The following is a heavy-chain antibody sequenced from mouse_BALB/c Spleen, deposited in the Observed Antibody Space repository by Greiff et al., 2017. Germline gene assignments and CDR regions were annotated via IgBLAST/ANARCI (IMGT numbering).Heavy chain of an antibody. Sequence: QVQLQQSGAELMKPGASVKISCKATGYTFSSYWIEWVKQRPGHGLEWIGEILPGSGSTNYNEKFKGKATFTADTSSNTAYMQLSSLTSEDSAVYYCARRDTLLRPFAYWGQGTLVTVSA. CDR2: ILPGSGST. J-gene: IGHJ3*01. CDR1: GYTFSSYW. D-gene: IGHD1-2*01. V-gene: IGHV1-9*01. CDR3: ARRDTLLRPFAY.